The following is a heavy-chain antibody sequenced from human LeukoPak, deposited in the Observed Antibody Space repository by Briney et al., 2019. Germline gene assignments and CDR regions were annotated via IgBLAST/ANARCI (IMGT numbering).Heavy chain of an antibody. J-gene: IGHJ4*02. CDR1: GNYW. D-gene: IGHD5-18*01. Sequence: GGSLRLSCAASGNYWMHWVRQVPGKGLVWVSHINSDGSWTSYADSVKGRFTISKDNAKNTVYLQMNSLRAEDTAVYYCARYSYCLFDYWGQGTLVTVSS. V-gene: IGHV3-74*01. CDR2: INSDGSWT. CDR3: ARYSYCLFDY.